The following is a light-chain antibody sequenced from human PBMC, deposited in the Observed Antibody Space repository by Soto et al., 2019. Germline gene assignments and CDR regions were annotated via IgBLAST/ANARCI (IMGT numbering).Light chain of an antibody. CDR2: GTS. Sequence: EIVLTQSPATLSVSAGERATLSFRASQTVSSNLSWYQQKPGQSPRLLIYGTSTRATGVPARFSGSGPGTEFTLSISSLQSEDFAVYYCHQYNFWPSFGQGTKVDIK. CDR3: HQYNFWPS. J-gene: IGKJ1*01. CDR1: QTVSSN. V-gene: IGKV3-15*01.